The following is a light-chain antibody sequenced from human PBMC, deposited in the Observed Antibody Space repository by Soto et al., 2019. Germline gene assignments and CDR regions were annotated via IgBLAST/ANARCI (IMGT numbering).Light chain of an antibody. CDR3: QQFSSYPLT. J-gene: IGKJ4*01. CDR2: GAS. Sequence: EIVLTQSPATLSFSPGERATLSCRASQSVSSYLAWYQQKPGQAPRLLIYGASSRATGIPDRFSGGGSGTDFTLTISRLEPEDFAVYYCQQFSSYPLTFGGGPRWIS. CDR1: QSVSSY. V-gene: IGKV3-20*01.